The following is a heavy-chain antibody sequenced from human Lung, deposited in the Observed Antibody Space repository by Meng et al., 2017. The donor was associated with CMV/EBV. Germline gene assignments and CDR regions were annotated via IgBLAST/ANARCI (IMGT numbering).Heavy chain of an antibody. J-gene: IGHJ6*02. V-gene: IGHV3-23*01. CDR1: GFAFSSLA. CDR2: ISGSGGST. D-gene: IGHD4/OR15-4a*01. Sequence: GESLKISCAASGFAFSSLAMSWVRLAPGKGLEWVSVISGSGGSTYYADSVKGRFTISRDNSKNTLYLQMNSLRAEDTAVYYCARCWESYYYYGMDVLGQGXTVTVSS. CDR3: ARCWESYYYYGMDV.